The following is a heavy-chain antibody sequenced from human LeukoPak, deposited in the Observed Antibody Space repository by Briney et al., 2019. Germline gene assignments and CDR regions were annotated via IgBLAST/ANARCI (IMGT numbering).Heavy chain of an antibody. Sequence: SETLSLTCTVSGGSTSSSSYYWGWIRQPPGKGLEWIGSIYYSGSTYYNPSLKSRVTISVDTSKNQFSLKLSSVTAADTAVYYCARQIHAIYSSGWYNWFDPWGQGTLVTVSS. D-gene: IGHD6-19*01. CDR3: ARQIHAIYSSGWYNWFDP. CDR1: GGSTSSSSYY. CDR2: IYYSGST. V-gene: IGHV4-39*01. J-gene: IGHJ5*02.